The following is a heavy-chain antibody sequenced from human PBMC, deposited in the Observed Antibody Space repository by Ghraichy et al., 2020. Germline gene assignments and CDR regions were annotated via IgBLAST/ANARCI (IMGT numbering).Heavy chain of an antibody. Sequence: GESLRLSCVASGFTFSSHWMHWVRQSPGKGLEWVSRIDLNGRTTDYAESVKGRFTISRDNAKSTLYLQMNSLRDEDTAVYYCARIRITGYSFFDYWGQETLVTVAS. V-gene: IGHV3-74*01. J-gene: IGHJ4*02. CDR2: IDLNGRTT. D-gene: IGHD3-9*01. CDR1: GFTFSSHW. CDR3: ARIRITGYSFFDY.